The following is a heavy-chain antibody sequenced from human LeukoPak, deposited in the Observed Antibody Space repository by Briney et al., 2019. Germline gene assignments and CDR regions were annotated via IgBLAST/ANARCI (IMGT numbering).Heavy chain of an antibody. CDR2: IYYSGST. D-gene: IGHD6-13*01. CDR1: GGSISSGGYY. V-gene: IGHV4-31*03. CDR3: ARAIAAAATRGWFDP. Sequence: PSETLSLTCTVSGGSISSGGYYWSWIRQHPGKGLEWIGYIYYSGSTYYNPSLKIRVTISVDTSKNRFSRKLSSVTASDRAGYYRARAIAAAATRGWFDPSGQGTMVTVSS. J-gene: IGHJ5*02.